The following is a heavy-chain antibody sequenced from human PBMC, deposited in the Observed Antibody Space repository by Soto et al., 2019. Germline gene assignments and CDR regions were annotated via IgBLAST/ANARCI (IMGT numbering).Heavy chain of an antibody. Sequence: HPGGSLRLSCAASGFTFSSYWMSWVRQAPGKGLEWVANIKQDGSEKYYVDSVKGRFTISRDNAKNSLYLQMNSLRAEDTAVYYCARDRIERDFWSGWAYYYYYYGMDVWGQGTTVTVSS. CDR2: IKQDGSEK. D-gene: IGHD3-3*01. V-gene: IGHV3-7*03. CDR1: GFTFSSYW. CDR3: ARDRIERDFWSGWAYYYYYYGMDV. J-gene: IGHJ6*02.